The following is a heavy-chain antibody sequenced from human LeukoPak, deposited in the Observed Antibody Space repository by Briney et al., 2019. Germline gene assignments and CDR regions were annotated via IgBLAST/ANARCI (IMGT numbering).Heavy chain of an antibody. CDR3: ARRDYSNSYYYYYGMDV. D-gene: IGHD4-11*01. Sequence: ASVKVPCKASGYTFTGYYMHWVRQAPGQGLEWMGWINPNSGGTNYAQKFQGRVTMTRDTSISTAYMELSRLRSDDTAVYYCARRDYSNSYYYYYGMDVWGQGTTVTVSS. CDR2: INPNSGGT. V-gene: IGHV1-2*02. J-gene: IGHJ6*02. CDR1: GYTFTGYY.